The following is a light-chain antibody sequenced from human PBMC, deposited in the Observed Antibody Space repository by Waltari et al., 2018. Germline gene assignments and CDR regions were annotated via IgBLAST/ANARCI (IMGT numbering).Light chain of an antibody. CDR3: QQYNNWPRT. Sequence: EIAMTQSPATLSVSPGERASLSCMASQSVSTNLAWYQQKPGQAPRLLISGASTRATGIPARFSGSGSGTEFTLTISSLLSEDFAVYYCQQYNNWPRTFGQGTKLEIK. V-gene: IGKV3-15*01. CDR2: GAS. CDR1: QSVSTN. J-gene: IGKJ2*02.